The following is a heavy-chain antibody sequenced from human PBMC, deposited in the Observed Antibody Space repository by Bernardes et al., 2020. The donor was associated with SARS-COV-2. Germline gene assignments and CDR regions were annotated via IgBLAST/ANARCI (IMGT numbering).Heavy chain of an antibody. J-gene: IGHJ4*02. V-gene: IGHV3-73*01. D-gene: IGHD3-16*02. CDR3: TSTGNYDYVWGSYRFDY. Sequence: GGSLRLSCAASGFTFSGSAMHWVRQASGKGLEWVGRIRSKANSYATAYAASVKGRFTISRDDSKNTAYLQMNSLKTEDTAVYYCTSTGNYDYVWGSYRFDYWGQGTLVTVSS. CDR2: IRSKANSYAT. CDR1: GFTFSGSA.